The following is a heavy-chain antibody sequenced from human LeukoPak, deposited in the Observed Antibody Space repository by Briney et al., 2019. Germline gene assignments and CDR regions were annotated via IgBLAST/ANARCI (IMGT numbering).Heavy chain of an antibody. CDR3: AREVASSVRY. D-gene: IGHD3-10*01. CDR2: IYYSGTT. J-gene: IGHJ4*02. CDR1: GGSISDSSYH. Sequence: SETLSLTCTVSGGSISDSSYHWGWIRQPPGKGLEWIGSIYYSGTTYYRPSLKSRVTISVDTSKNQFSLKLTSVTAADTAVYYCAREVASSVRYWGQGTLVTVSS. V-gene: IGHV4-39*01.